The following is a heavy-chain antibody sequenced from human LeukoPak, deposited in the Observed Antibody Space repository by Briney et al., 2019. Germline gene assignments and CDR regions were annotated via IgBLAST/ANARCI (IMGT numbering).Heavy chain of an antibody. J-gene: IGHJ6*03. CDR1: GGSFSDYY. CDR3: AREGSEYSSSWPNYYMDV. Sequence: SETLSLTCAVYGGSFSDYYWSWIRQPAGKGLEWIGRIYTSGSTNYNPSLKSRVTISVDTSKNQFSLKLSSVTAADTAVYYCAREGSEYSSSWPNYYMDVWGKGTTVTISS. D-gene: IGHD6-13*01. V-gene: IGHV4-4*07. CDR2: IYTSGST.